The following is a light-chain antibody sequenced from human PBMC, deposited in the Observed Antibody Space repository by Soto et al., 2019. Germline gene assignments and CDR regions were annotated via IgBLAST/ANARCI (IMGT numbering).Light chain of an antibody. CDR2: DAS. J-gene: IGKJ2*01. Sequence: EIVMTQSPATLSVSPGERATLSCRASQSVSTNLAWYQRKPGQAPRLLIYDASSGAPGVPDRFIGSGSGTEFTLTISSLQSEDFAVYYCQQYKNWPPYTFGQGTKLEIK. CDR1: QSVSTN. CDR3: QQYKNWPPYT. V-gene: IGKV3-15*01.